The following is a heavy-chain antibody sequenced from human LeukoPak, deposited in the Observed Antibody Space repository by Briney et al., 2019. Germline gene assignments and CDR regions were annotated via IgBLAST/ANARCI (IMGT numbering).Heavy chain of an antibody. J-gene: IGHJ4*02. CDR2: IYTSGST. Sequence: PSETLSLTCTVSGGSISSYYWSWIRQPAGKGLEWIGRIYTSGSTKYNPSLKSRVTMSVDTSKNQFSLKLSSVTAADTAVYYCARAYCSSTSWYSFDYWGQGTLVTVSS. CDR1: GGSISSYY. D-gene: IGHD2-2*01. CDR3: ARAYCSSTSWYSFDY. V-gene: IGHV4-4*07.